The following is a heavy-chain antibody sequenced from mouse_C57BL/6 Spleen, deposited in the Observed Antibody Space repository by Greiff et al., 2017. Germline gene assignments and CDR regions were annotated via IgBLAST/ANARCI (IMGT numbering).Heavy chain of an antibody. Sequence: EVQGVESGGGLVQPGGSMKLSCAASGFTFSDAWMDWVRQSPEKGLEWVAEIRNKANNHATYYAESVKGRFTISRDDSKSSVYLQMNSLRAEDTGIYYCTLLLTGYAMDYWGQGTSVTVSS. V-gene: IGHV6-6*01. D-gene: IGHD4-1*01. J-gene: IGHJ4*01. CDR3: TLLLTGYAMDY. CDR2: IRNKANNHAT. CDR1: GFTFSDAW.